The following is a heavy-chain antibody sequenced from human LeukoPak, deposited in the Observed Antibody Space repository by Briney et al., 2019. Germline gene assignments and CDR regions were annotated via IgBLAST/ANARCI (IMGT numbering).Heavy chain of an antibody. V-gene: IGHV4-59*01. D-gene: IGHD6-19*01. J-gene: IGHJ4*02. CDR1: GGSISSYY. CDR3: ARGYSSGFIDY. CDR2: IYHSGST. Sequence: SETLSLTCTVSGGSISSYYWSWIRQPPGKGLEWIGYIYHSGSTNYNPSLKSRVTISVDTSKNQFSLKLSSVTAADTAVYYCARGYSSGFIDYWGQGTLVTVSS.